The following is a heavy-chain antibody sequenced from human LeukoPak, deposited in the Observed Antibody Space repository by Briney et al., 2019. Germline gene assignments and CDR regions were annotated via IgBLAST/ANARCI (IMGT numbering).Heavy chain of an antibody. D-gene: IGHD3-16*02. CDR1: GFTFSSYW. J-gene: IGHJ4*02. V-gene: IGHV3-74*01. CDR2: VNVDETTT. Sequence: PGGSLRLSCAGSGFTFSSYWFHWVRQTPGKGLVWVSRVNVDETTTNYADSVKGRFTISRDNAKNTVFLQMNSLTVEDTAVYYCARAGSYRFDYWGQGTLVTVSP. CDR3: ARAGSYRFDY.